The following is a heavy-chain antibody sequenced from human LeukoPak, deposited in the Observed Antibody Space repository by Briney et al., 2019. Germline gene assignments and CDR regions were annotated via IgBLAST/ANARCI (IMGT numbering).Heavy chain of an antibody. D-gene: IGHD3-22*01. Sequence: ASVKVSCKASGYTFTSYYMHWVRQAPGQGLEWMGIINPSGGSTSYAQKFQGRVTMTRDMSTGTVYMELSSLRSEDTAVYYCAKSGMGSSGLSGDCFDYWGQGTLVTVSS. J-gene: IGHJ4*02. V-gene: IGHV1-46*01. CDR1: GYTFTSYY. CDR2: INPSGGST. CDR3: AKSGMGSSGLSGDCFDY.